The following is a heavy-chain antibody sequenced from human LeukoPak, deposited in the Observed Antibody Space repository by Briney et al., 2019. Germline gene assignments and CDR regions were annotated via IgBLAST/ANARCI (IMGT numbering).Heavy chain of an antibody. CDR2: INTDGSST. Sequence: PGGSLRLSCAASGFTFSSYWMHWVRQAPGKGLVWVSRINTDGSSTSYADSVKGRFTISRDNAKNTLYLQMNSLRAEDTAVYYCARRHPIAAAGLGPFDYWGQGTLVTVSS. V-gene: IGHV3-74*01. D-gene: IGHD6-13*01. CDR3: ARRHPIAAAGLGPFDY. J-gene: IGHJ4*02. CDR1: GFTFSSYW.